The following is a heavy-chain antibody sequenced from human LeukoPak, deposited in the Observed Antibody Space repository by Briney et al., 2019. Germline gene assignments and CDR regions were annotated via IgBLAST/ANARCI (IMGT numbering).Heavy chain of an antibody. D-gene: IGHD6-13*01. CDR3: ARVTGYMVEDYFDS. J-gene: IGHJ4*02. CDR2: VYYSGST. CDR1: GGSISSYY. Sequence: SETLSLTCTVSGGSISSYYWSWIRQPPGKGLEWIGYVYYSGSTNYNPSLKSRVTISVDTSKNQFSLRLRSVTAADTAVYYCARVTGYMVEDYFDSWGQGTLVTVSS. V-gene: IGHV4-59*01.